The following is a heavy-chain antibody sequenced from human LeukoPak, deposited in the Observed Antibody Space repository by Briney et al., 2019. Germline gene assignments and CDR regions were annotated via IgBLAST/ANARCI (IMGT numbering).Heavy chain of an antibody. V-gene: IGHV4-34*01. J-gene: IGHJ4*02. CDR2: INHSGST. Sequence: SETLSLTCAVYGGSFSGYYWGWIRQPPGKGLEWIGEINHSGSTNYNPSLKSRVTISVDTSKNQFSLKLSSVTAADTAVYYCARETYCGADCYSGFDYWGQGTLVTVSS. D-gene: IGHD2-21*02. CDR1: GGSFSGYY. CDR3: ARETYCGADCYSGFDY.